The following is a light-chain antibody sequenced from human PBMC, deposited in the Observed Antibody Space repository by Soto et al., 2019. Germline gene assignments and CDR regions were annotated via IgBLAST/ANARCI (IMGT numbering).Light chain of an antibody. CDR3: SSYTSSRAYV. J-gene: IGLJ1*01. CDR1: SSDVGGYNY. V-gene: IGLV2-14*01. Sequence: QSALTQPASVSGSPGQSITISCTGTSSDVGGYNYVSWYQQQSGKAPKLMIHEVRNRPSGVSNRFSGSKSGNTASLTISGLQDEDEADYYCSSYTSSRAYVFGIGTKVTVL. CDR2: EVR.